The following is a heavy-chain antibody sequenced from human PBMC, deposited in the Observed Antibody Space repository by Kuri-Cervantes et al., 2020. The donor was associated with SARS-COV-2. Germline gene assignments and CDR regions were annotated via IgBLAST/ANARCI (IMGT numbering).Heavy chain of an antibody. Sequence: GGSLRLSCAASGFTFSNAWMSWVRQAPGKGLEWVPAISGSGGSTYYADSVKGRFTISRDNSKNTLYLQMNSLRAEDTAVYYCAKAREYYYDSSGYQDWGQGTLVTVSS. CDR2: ISGSGGST. D-gene: IGHD3-22*01. J-gene: IGHJ4*02. CDR3: AKAREYYYDSSGYQD. V-gene: IGHV3-23*01. CDR1: GFTFSNAW.